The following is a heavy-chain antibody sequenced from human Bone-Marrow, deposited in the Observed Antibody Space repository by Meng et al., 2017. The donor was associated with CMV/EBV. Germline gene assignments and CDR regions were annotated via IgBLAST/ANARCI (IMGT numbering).Heavy chain of an antibody. J-gene: IGHJ3*02. Sequence: GESLKISCAASGFSFSTSPMHWVRQAPGKGLEYVSAITSNGGNTYYADSVKGRFTISRDNSKNTLYLQMGSLRAEDMAVYYCARRGNSYAFDIWGQGTMFTVSS. D-gene: IGHD1/OR15-1a*01. CDR1: GFSFSTSP. CDR3: ARRGNSYAFDI. CDR2: ITSNGGNT. V-gene: IGHV3-64*02.